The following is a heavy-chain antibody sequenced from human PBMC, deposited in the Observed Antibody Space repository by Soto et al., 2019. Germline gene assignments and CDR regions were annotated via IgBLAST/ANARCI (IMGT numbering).Heavy chain of an antibody. V-gene: IGHV3-30-3*01. J-gene: IGHJ4*02. Sequence: GGSLRLSCAASGFTCSSYAMHWVRQAPGKGLEWVAVISYDGSNKYYADSVKGRFTISRDNSKNTLYLQMNSLRAEDTAVYYCARGVAARPWVSFDYWGQGTLVTVSS. CDR3: ARGVAARPWVSFDY. CDR2: ISYDGSNK. CDR1: GFTCSSYA. D-gene: IGHD6-6*01.